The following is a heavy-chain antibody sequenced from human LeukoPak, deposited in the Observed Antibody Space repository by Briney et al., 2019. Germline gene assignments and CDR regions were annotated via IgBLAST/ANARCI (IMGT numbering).Heavy chain of an antibody. CDR1: GYSISSGYY. CDR2: IYHSGST. D-gene: IGHD6-13*01. J-gene: IGHJ6*03. V-gene: IGHV4-38-2*01. Sequence: SETLSLTCAVSGYSISSGYYWGWIRQPPGKGLEWIGSIYHSGSTFYNPSLKRRVTISADTSKNQFSLTLSSVTAADTAVYYCARIAMKQLVLFDYYYYMDVWGKGTTVTVSS. CDR3: ARIAMKQLVLFDYYYYMDV.